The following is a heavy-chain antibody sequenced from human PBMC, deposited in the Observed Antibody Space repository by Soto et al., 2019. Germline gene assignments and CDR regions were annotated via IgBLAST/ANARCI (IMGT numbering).Heavy chain of an antibody. J-gene: IGHJ4*02. CDR1: GFTFSSYG. Sequence: PGGSLRLSCAASGFTFSSYGMHWVRQAPGKGLGWVSAISVDGGNKYYADAVKGRFTISRDNSKNTLYLQMNSLRAEDTAVYYCAKDEYCIGGSCYGPPQYYFDYWGQGTLVTVSS. CDR3: AKDEYCIGGSCYGPPQYYFDY. D-gene: IGHD2-15*01. CDR2: ISVDGGNK. V-gene: IGHV3-30*18.